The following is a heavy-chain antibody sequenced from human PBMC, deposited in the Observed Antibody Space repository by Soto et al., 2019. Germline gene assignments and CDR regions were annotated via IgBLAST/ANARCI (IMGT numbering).Heavy chain of an antibody. CDR3: ARGGATRVSDHVPAAPYYYYYMDV. CDR1: GFTFDDYG. J-gene: IGHJ6*03. V-gene: IGHV3-20*01. CDR2: INWNGGST. D-gene: IGHD2-2*01. Sequence: GGSLRLSCAASGFTFDDYGMSWVRQAPGKGLEWVSGINWNGGSTGYADSVKGRFTISRDNAKNSLYLQMNSLRAEDTALYHCARGGATRVSDHVPAAPYYYYYMDVWGKGTTVTVSS.